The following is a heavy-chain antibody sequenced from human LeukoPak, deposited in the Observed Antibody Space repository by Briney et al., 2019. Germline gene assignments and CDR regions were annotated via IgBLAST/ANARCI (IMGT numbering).Heavy chain of an antibody. V-gene: IGHV4-39*01. CDR3: ARQRNYCDSSGYYYAIDY. CDR2: IYYSGST. Sequence: SSETLSLTCTVSGGSISSSSYYWGWIRQPPGKGLEWIGSIYYSGSTYYNPSLKSRVTISVDASKNQFSLKLSSVTAADTAVYYCARQRNYCDSSGYYYAIDYWGQGTLVTVSS. D-gene: IGHD3-22*01. CDR1: GGSISSSSYY. J-gene: IGHJ4*02.